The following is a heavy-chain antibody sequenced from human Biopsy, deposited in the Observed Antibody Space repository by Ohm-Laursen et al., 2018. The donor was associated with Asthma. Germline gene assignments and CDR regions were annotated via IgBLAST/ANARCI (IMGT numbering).Heavy chain of an antibody. J-gene: IGHJ6*02. CDR1: GFTFSSYA. CDR3: ARSIYDFWSGYYGMDV. CDR2: INSDGSST. V-gene: IGHV3-74*01. Sequence: SLRLSCTASGFTFSSYAMSWVRQAPGKGLVWVSRINSDGSSTSYADSVKGRFTISRDNAKNTLYLQMNSLRAEDTAVYYCARSIYDFWSGYYGMDVWGQGTTVTVSS. D-gene: IGHD3-3*01.